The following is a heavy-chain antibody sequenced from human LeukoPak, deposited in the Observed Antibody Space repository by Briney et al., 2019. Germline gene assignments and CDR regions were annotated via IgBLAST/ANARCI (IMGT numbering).Heavy chain of an antibody. CDR2: INTKSSGT. J-gene: IGHJ4*02. CDR3: ARQYIVVVPAAMGY. Sequence: ALVKVSCKASGSTXTGYYMHGVRQAPGQGPEWMGWINTKSSGTNHAQKCQGRVTMTRDTSLSTACMELSRLRSDDTAVYYCARQYIVVVPAAMGYWGQGTLVTVSS. V-gene: IGHV1-2*02. CDR1: GSTXTGYY. D-gene: IGHD2-2*01.